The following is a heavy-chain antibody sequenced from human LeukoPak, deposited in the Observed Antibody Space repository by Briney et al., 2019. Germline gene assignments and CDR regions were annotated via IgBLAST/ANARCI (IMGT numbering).Heavy chain of an antibody. V-gene: IGHV3-53*01. Sequence: GGSLRLSCAASGFTVSSNYMNWVRQAPGRGLEWVSVIYSGGSTYYADSVKGRFTISRDNSKNTLYLQMNSLRAEDTAVYYCAREAVTRNYFDYWGQGTLVTVSS. CDR1: GFTVSSNY. D-gene: IGHD4-17*01. CDR2: IYSGGST. J-gene: IGHJ4*02. CDR3: AREAVTRNYFDY.